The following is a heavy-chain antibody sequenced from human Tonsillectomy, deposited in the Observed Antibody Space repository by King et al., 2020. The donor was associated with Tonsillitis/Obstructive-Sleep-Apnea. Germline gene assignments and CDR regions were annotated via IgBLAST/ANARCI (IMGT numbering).Heavy chain of an antibody. J-gene: IGHJ5*02. CDR3: ARDRRDNDLA. V-gene: IGHV3-66*01. CDR2: IFSGGST. CDR1: GFTVSSNY. D-gene: IGHD3-3*01. Sequence: VQLVESGGGLVQPGGSLSLSCAASGFTVSSNYMSWVRQAPGKGLEWDSVIFSGGSTYYADSGKGRFTISRDNSKNTLYLQMNSLRVEDTAVYYCARDRRDNDLAWGQGTLVTVSS.